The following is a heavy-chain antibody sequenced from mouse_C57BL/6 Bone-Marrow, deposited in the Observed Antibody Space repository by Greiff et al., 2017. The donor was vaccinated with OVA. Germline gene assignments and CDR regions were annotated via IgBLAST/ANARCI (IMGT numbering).Heavy chain of an antibody. J-gene: IGHJ1*03. CDR2: PNANYAST. CDR3: ARKNYGSYWYFDV. CDR1: GYSFTDYN. D-gene: IGHD1-1*01. Sequence: VQLKESGPELVKPGASVKISCKASGYSFTDYNMNWVPQSNINNVESTPCPNANYASTSYNQKFKGKATLTVDQSSSTAYMQLNSLTSEDSAVDYCARKNYGSYWYFDVWGTGTTVTVSS. V-gene: IGHV1-39*01.